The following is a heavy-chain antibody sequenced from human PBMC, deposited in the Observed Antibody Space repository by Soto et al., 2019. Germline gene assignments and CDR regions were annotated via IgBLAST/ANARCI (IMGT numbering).Heavy chain of an antibody. Sequence: QVQLVESGGGVVQPGRSLRLSCAASGFTFSSYGMHWVRQAPGKGLEWVAVISYDGSNKYYADSVKGRVTTSRDNSKNTLYLQMNSLRAEDTDGYYCAKDRPRGSRPYYYGMDAWGQGTTVTVSS. V-gene: IGHV3-30*18. CDR2: ISYDGSNK. J-gene: IGHJ6*02. CDR3: AKDRPRGSRPYYYGMDA. D-gene: IGHD1-26*01. CDR1: GFTFSSYG.